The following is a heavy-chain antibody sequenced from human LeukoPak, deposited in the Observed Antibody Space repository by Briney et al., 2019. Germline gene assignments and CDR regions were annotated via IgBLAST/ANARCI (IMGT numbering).Heavy chain of an antibody. V-gene: IGHV3-21*01. CDR3: ARNWELLDY. D-gene: IGHD1-26*01. CDR2: ISSSSSYI. J-gene: IGHJ4*02. CDR1: GYTFSTSW. Sequence: PGGSLRLSCSVSGYTFSTSWMTWLRQAPGKGLEWVSSISSSSSYIYYADSVKGRFTISRDNAKNSLYLQMNSLRAEDTAVYYCARNWELLDYWGQGTLVTVSS.